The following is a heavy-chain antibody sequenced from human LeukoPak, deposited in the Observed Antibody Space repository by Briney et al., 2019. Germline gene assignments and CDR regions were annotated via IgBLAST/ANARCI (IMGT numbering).Heavy chain of an antibody. CDR2: ISSDGTNK. Sequence: GSXXLXCXAXXFTXGXYAMHWVRQAPGKGLEWVAVISSDGTNKYNADSAKGRFTISRDNSKNTLYLQMNSMRPDDTAMYYCARDSGSGSSPIGHWGQGTLVTVSS. V-gene: IGHV3-30-3*01. J-gene: IGHJ4*02. CDR1: XFTXGXYA. CDR3: ARDSGSGSSPIGH. D-gene: IGHD1-26*01.